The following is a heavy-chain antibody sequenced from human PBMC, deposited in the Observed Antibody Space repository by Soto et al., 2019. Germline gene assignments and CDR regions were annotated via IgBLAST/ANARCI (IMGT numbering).Heavy chain of an antibody. J-gene: IGHJ3*02. D-gene: IGHD5-12*01. CDR2: INHSGST. CDR3: ARLGPNIVATSNAFDI. Sequence: SETLSLTCPVYGGSFSGYYWSWIRQPPGKGLEWIGEINHSGSTNYNPSLKSRVTISVDTSKNQFSLKLSSVTAADTAVYYCARLGPNIVATSNAFDIWGQGTMVTVS. CDR1: GGSFSGYY. V-gene: IGHV4-34*01.